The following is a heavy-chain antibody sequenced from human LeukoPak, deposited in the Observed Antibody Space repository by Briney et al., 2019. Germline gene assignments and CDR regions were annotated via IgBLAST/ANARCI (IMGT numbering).Heavy chain of an antibody. CDR3: ARQEVGLLGGYYYYYMDV. D-gene: IGHD3-10*01. Sequence: SGESLKISCKGSGYSFTSYWIGWVRQMPGKGLEWMGIIYPGDSDTRYSPSFQGQVTIPADKSISTAYLQWSSLKASDTAMYYCARQEVGLLGGYYYYYMDVWGKGTTVTVSS. CDR2: IYPGDSDT. J-gene: IGHJ6*03. CDR1: GYSFTSYW. V-gene: IGHV5-51*01.